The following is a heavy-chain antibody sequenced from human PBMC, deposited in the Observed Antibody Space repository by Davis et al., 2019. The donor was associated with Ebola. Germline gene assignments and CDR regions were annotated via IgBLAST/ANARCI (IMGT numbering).Heavy chain of an antibody. V-gene: IGHV4-61*01. Sequence: MPSETLSLTCSVSGGSVSSGNYYWSWIRQSPGKGLEWIGYIYSSGTVNYNPSLKSRLTISFDTSNNQFSLKLISVTAADTALYYCTRTLTKKWELPYYYGMDVWGRGTTVTVSS. D-gene: IGHD1-26*01. CDR3: TRTLTKKWELPYYYGMDV. CDR1: GGSVSSGNYY. CDR2: IYSSGTV. J-gene: IGHJ6*02.